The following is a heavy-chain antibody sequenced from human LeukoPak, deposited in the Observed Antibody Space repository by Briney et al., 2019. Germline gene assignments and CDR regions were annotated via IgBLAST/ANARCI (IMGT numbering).Heavy chain of an antibody. V-gene: IGHV1-18*01. CDR2: ISAYNGNT. CDR3: ARVLGYCSGGSCYSGWSDP. Sequence: GASVKVSCKASGYTFTSYGISWVRQAPGQGLEWMGWISAYNGNTNYAQKLQGRVTMTTDTSTSTAYMELRSLRSDDTAVYYCARVLGYCSGGSCYSGWSDPWGQGTLVTVSS. CDR1: GYTFTSYG. J-gene: IGHJ5*02. D-gene: IGHD2-15*01.